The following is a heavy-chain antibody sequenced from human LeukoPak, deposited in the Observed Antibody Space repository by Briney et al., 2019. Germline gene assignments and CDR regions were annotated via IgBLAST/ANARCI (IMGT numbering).Heavy chain of an antibody. V-gene: IGHV1-46*01. D-gene: IGHD6-13*01. CDR3: ARDIVAAAGQNWFDP. CDR2: INPSGGST. J-gene: IGHJ5*02. Sequence: GASVKVSCKASGYTFTSYYMHWVRQAPGQGLEWMGIINPSGGSTSYAQKFQGRVTMTRDMSTSTVYMELSSLRSEDTAVYYCARDIVAAAGQNWFDPWGQGTLVTVSS. CDR1: GYTFTSYY.